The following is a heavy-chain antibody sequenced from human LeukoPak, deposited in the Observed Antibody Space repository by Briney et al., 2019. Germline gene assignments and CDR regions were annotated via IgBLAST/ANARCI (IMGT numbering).Heavy chain of an antibody. D-gene: IGHD3-22*01. Sequence: VASVKVSCKASGYTFTGYYMHWVRQAPGQGLECRGWINPNSGGTNYAQKFQGRVTMTRDTSISTAYMELSRLRSDDTGVYYCARFYDSSGYYYRGYWGQGTLVSVSS. CDR2: INPNSGGT. J-gene: IGHJ4*02. CDR1: GYTFTGYY. CDR3: ARFYDSSGYYYRGY. V-gene: IGHV1-2*02.